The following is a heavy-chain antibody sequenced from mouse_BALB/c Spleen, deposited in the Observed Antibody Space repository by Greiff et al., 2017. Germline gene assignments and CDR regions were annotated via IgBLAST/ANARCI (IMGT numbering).Heavy chain of an antibody. Sequence: VQLKESGPGLVKPSQSLSLTCTVTGYSITSDYAWNWIRQFPGNKLEWMGYISYSGSTSYNPSLKSRISITRDTSKNQFFLQLNSVTTEDTATYYCARAGDYDENAMDYWGQGTSVTVSS. CDR2: ISYSGST. J-gene: IGHJ4*01. CDR3: ARAGDYDENAMDY. CDR1: GYSITSDYA. D-gene: IGHD2-4*01. V-gene: IGHV3-2*02.